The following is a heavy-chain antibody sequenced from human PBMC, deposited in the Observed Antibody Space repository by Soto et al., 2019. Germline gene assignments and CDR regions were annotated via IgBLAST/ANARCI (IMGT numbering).Heavy chain of an antibody. V-gene: IGHV3-23*01. Sequence: EVQLLESGGGLQQPGGSLRLSCAASGFTFSNYAMNWVRQAPGKGLEWVSAISGSGGVTYYADSVKGRFTISRDNSNNTQFLQMDSLRAEDTAVYYCAKDRRIWFGGMDVWGPGTTFTVSS. J-gene: IGHJ6*02. CDR1: GFTFSNYA. CDR3: AKDRRIWFGGMDV. CDR2: ISGSGGVT. D-gene: IGHD3-10*01.